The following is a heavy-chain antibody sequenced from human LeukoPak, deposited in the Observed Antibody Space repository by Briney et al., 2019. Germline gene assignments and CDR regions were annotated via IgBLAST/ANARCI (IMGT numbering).Heavy chain of an antibody. CDR1: GGSFSGYY. J-gene: IGHJ5*02. D-gene: IGHD3-10*01. CDR2: INHSGST. Sequence: PSETLSLTCAVYGGSFSGYYRSWIRQPPGKGLEWIGEINHSGSTNYNPSLKSRVTISVDTSKNQFSLKLSSVTAADTAVYYCARHQTYYYGSGSYYQGRFDPWGQGTLVTVSS. V-gene: IGHV4-34*01. CDR3: ARHQTYYYGSGSYYQGRFDP.